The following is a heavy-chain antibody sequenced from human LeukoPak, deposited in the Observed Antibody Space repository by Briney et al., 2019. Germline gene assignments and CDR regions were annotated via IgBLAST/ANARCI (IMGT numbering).Heavy chain of an antibody. CDR2: VSGSGDRM. CDR1: GFTFSSYA. J-gene: IGHJ4*02. Sequence: PGESLRLSCAASGFTFSSYALNWVRQAPGKGLEWVATVSGSGDRMYHADSVKGRFTISRDNSKNTIYLQMNSLRAEDTALYYCAKAAAAPGFDFWGQGTLVTVSS. CDR3: AKAAAAPGFDF. V-gene: IGHV3-23*01. D-gene: IGHD6-13*01.